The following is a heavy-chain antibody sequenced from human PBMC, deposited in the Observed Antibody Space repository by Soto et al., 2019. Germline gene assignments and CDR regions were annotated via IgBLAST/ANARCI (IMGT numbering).Heavy chain of an antibody. CDR1: GGSISSGGYY. V-gene: IGHV4-31*03. Sequence: SETLSLTCTVSGGSISSGGYYWSWIRQHTGKGLEWIGYIYYSGSTYYNPSLKSRVTISVDTSKNQFSLKLSSVTAADTAVYYCARTSYDFWSGYPNRFDPWGQGTLVTVSS. CDR2: IYYSGST. CDR3: ARTSYDFWSGYPNRFDP. J-gene: IGHJ5*02. D-gene: IGHD3-3*01.